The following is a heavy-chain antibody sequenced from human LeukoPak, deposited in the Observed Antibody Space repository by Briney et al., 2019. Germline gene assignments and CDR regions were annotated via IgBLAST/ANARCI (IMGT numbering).Heavy chain of an antibody. CDR2: VNHSGST. J-gene: IGHJ4*02. Sequence: PSETLSLTCAVYGGSFSGYYWSWIRQPPGKGLEWIGDVNHSGSTNYNPSLKSRVTISVDTSKNQFSLKLSSVTAADTAVYYCAKKKYYDSSPLDFWGQGTLVTVSS. D-gene: IGHD3-22*01. CDR1: GGSFSGYY. V-gene: IGHV4-34*01. CDR3: AKKKYYDSSPLDF.